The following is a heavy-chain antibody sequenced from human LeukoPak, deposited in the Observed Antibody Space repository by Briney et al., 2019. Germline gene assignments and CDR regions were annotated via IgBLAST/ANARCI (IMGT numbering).Heavy chain of an antibody. D-gene: IGHD6-13*01. J-gene: IGHJ6*02. CDR2: MNPNSGNT. V-gene: IGHV1-8*01. CDR3: ARGSYSSSWYLSLYGMDV. Sequence: RASVKVSRKASGYTFTSYDINWVRQATGQGLEWMGWMNPNSGNTGYAQKFQGRVTMTRNTSISTAYMELSSLRSEDTAVYYCARGSYSSSWYLSLYGMDVWGQGTTVTVSS. CDR1: GYTFTSYD.